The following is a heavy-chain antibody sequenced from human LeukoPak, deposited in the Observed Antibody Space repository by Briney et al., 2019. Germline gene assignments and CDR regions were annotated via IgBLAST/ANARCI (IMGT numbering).Heavy chain of an antibody. Sequence: PGGSLRLSCAASGFTFSSYSMNWVRQAPGKGLEWVSGISGSGGSTYNADSVKGRFTISRDNSKNTLYLQMNSLRAEDTAIYYCAKAGWDYDTSGSYYTVDYWGQGTLVTVSS. CDR1: GFTFSSYS. CDR2: ISGSGGST. CDR3: AKAGWDYDTSGSYYTVDY. J-gene: IGHJ4*02. V-gene: IGHV3-23*01. D-gene: IGHD3-22*01.